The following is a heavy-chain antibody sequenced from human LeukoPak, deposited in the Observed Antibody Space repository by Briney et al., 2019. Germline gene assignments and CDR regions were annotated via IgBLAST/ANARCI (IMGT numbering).Heavy chain of an antibody. CDR3: AKTKEGVTTG. Sequence: GGSLRLSCAASGFTYSSYAMSWVRQAPGKGLEWVSAISGSGGSTYYADSVKGRFTISRDNSKNTPYLQMNSLRAEDTAVYYCAKTKEGVTTGWGQGTLVTVSS. J-gene: IGHJ4*02. CDR1: GFTYSSYA. V-gene: IGHV3-23*01. CDR2: ISGSGGST. D-gene: IGHD1-14*01.